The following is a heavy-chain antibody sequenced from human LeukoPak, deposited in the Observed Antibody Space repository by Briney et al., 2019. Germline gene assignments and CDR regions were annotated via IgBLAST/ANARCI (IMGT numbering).Heavy chain of an antibody. CDR3: ARDALEDYYYDSSGYAHNWFDP. CDR1: GYSISSGYY. D-gene: IGHD3-22*01. V-gene: IGHV4-38-2*02. CDR2: IYHSGST. Sequence: PSETLSLTCTVSGYSISSGYYWGWIRQPPGKGLEWIGSIYHSGSTYYNPSLKSRVTISVDTSKNQFSLKLSSVTAADTAVYYCARDALEDYYYDSSGYAHNWFDPWGQGTLVTVSS. J-gene: IGHJ5*02.